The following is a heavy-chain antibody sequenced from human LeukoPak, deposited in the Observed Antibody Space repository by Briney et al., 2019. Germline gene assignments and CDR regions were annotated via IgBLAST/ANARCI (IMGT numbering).Heavy chain of an antibody. CDR3: AKGLRYIAYSGTYLFDY. V-gene: IGHV3-23*01. CDR1: GFTFSSYA. D-gene: IGHD1-26*01. Sequence: GGSLRLSCAASGFTFSSYAMSWVRQAPGKGLEWVSAISGSGDSTYYADSVKGRFTISRDNSKNTLYLQMNSLRAEDTAVYFCAKGLRYIAYSGTYLFDYWGQGTLVTVSS. CDR2: ISGSGDST. J-gene: IGHJ4*02.